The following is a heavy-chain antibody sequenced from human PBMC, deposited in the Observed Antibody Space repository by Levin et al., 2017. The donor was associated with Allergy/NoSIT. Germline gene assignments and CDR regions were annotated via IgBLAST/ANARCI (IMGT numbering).Heavy chain of an antibody. D-gene: IGHD3-16*01. CDR2: ISMSGSTI. V-gene: IGHV3-48*03. Sequence: QTGGSLRLSCAASGFTFSSYEMMWVRQAPGKGLEWVAYISMSGSTIYYADSVKGRFTISRDNAKNLLYLEMNSLTTGDTALYYCARKRSNSVWGGYFDYWGQGIRVIVSS. CDR1: GFTFSSYE. CDR3: ARKRSNSVWGGYFDY. J-gene: IGHJ4*02.